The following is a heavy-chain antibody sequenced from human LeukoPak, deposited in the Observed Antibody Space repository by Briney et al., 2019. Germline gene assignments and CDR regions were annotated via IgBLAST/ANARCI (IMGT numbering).Heavy chain of an antibody. D-gene: IGHD6-13*01. Sequence: GESLKISCKGSGYSFTSYWIGWVRQMPGKGLEWMGIIYPGDSDTRYSPSFQGRVTISADKSISTAYLQWSSLKASDTAMYYCARTYSTRWDAFDIWGQGTMVTVSS. CDR1: GYSFTSYW. CDR2: IYPGDSDT. J-gene: IGHJ3*02. CDR3: ARTYSTRWDAFDI. V-gene: IGHV5-51*01.